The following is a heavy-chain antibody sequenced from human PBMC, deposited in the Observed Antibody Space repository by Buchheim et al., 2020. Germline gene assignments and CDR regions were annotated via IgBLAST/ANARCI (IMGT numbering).Heavy chain of an antibody. CDR1: GFTFSSYS. J-gene: IGHJ4*02. Sequence: EVQLVESGGALVHTGGSLRLSCAASGFTFSSYSMNWVRQAPGKGLEWISYISGSGDTLYYADSVEGRFTISRDNAKKSLYLQINSLRVEDTATYYCARDEKNSNYSPYYFDYWGQGTL. CDR3: ARDEKNSNYSPYYFDY. V-gene: IGHV3-48*01. CDR2: ISGSGDTL. D-gene: IGHD4-11*01.